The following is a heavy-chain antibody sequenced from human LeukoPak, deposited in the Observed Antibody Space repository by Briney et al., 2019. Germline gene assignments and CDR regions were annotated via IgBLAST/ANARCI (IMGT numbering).Heavy chain of an antibody. Sequence: PSETLSLTCTVSGGSISSYYWSWIRQPPGKGLEWIGYIYYSGSTNYNPSLKSRVTISVDTSKNQFSLKLSSVTAADTAVYYCASLDYYDSSGHFTFDYWGQGTLVTVSS. CDR1: GGSISSYY. V-gene: IGHV4-59*01. J-gene: IGHJ4*02. CDR2: IYYSGST. CDR3: ASLDYYDSSGHFTFDY. D-gene: IGHD3-22*01.